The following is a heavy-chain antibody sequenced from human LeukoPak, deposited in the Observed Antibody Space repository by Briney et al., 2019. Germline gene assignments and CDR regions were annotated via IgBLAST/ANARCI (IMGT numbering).Heavy chain of an antibody. Sequence: GGSLRLSCAASGFTVSSNYMSWVRQAPGKGLEWVSAISGSGGSTYYADSVKGRFTISRDNSKNTLYLQMNSLRAEDTAVYYCAKDQTYYYDSSGYSTDAFDIWGQGTMVTVSS. CDR3: AKDQTYYYDSSGYSTDAFDI. CDR2: ISGSGGST. CDR1: GFTVSSNY. J-gene: IGHJ3*02. V-gene: IGHV3-23*01. D-gene: IGHD3-22*01.